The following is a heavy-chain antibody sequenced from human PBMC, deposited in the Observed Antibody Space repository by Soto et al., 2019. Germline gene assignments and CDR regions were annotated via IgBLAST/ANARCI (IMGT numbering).Heavy chain of an antibody. CDR2: FFRSGNT. CDR1: GYSIGNTYY. Sequence: PSETLSLTCEVSGYSIGNTYYWAWIRQSPGKGLEWIGSFFRSGNTYYNPSLESRVTISADTSKNQFSLNVRSVTVADTAVYFCARDRGIRLWRIDNRGQGTLVTVS. D-gene: IGHD3-10*01. V-gene: IGHV4-38-2*02. J-gene: IGHJ4*02. CDR3: ARDRGIRLWRIDN.